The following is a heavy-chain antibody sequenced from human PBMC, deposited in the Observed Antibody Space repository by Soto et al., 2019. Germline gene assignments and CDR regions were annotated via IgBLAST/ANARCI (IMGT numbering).Heavy chain of an antibody. CDR3: ARNYYDSSDRDYLDY. Sequence: ASVKVSCKASGYTFTGYYMHWVRQAPGQGLEWMGWINPITGGTNYAPKFQGRVTMTRDTSITTAYMELSRPRSDDTAVYYCARNYYDSSDRDYLDYRGQGTPVTVSS. J-gene: IGHJ4*02. CDR1: GYTFTGYY. CDR2: INPITGGT. V-gene: IGHV1-2*02. D-gene: IGHD3-22*01.